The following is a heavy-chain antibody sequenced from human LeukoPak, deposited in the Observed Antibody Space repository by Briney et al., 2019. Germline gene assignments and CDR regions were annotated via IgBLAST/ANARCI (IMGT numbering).Heavy chain of an antibody. Sequence: ASVKVSCKASGYTSTSYGINWVRQAPGQGLEWMGWISGYNGNTNYAQKLQGRVTMTTDTSTSTAYMELRSLRSDDTAVYYCARESYSSSTGFDSWGQGTLVTVSS. CDR3: ARESYSSSTGFDS. J-gene: IGHJ4*02. CDR1: GYTSTSYG. D-gene: IGHD6-6*01. CDR2: ISGYNGNT. V-gene: IGHV1-18*01.